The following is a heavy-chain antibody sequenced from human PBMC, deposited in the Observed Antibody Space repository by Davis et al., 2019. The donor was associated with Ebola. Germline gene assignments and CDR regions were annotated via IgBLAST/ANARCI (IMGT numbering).Heavy chain of an antibody. V-gene: IGHV3-53*01. CDR1: GFTVSSNY. CDR2: IYSGGST. Sequence: PGGSLRLSCAASGFTVSSNYMSWVRQAPGKGLEWVSVIYSGGSTYYADSVKGRFTISRDNSKNTLYLQMNSLRAEDTAVYYCARDSRRSEWLNAFDIWGQGTMVTVSS. J-gene: IGHJ3*02. CDR3: ARDSRRSEWLNAFDI. D-gene: IGHD3-3*01.